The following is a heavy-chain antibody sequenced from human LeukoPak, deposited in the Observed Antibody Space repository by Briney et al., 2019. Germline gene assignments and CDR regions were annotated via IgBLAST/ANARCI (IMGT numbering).Heavy chain of an antibody. V-gene: IGHV1-24*01. Sequence: ASVKVSCKGSGHTLSELSMHWVRQGPGKGLEWIGGFDPEDVETIYAQKFQGRVTMTEDTSIETTYMELTSLTSEDTAVYYCATGHYYGSGRLPQAMDVWGKGTTVTISS. CDR2: FDPEDVET. CDR1: GHTLSELS. D-gene: IGHD3-10*01. J-gene: IGHJ6*04. CDR3: ATGHYYGSGRLPQAMDV.